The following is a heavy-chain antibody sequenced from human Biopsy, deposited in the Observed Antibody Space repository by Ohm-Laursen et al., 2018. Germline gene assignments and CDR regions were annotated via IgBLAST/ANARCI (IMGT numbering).Heavy chain of an antibody. D-gene: IGHD1-1*01. V-gene: IGHV3-9*01. CDR1: GFTFDDYA. CDR3: AKDVRVKVQLDGMDV. Sequence: SLRLSCAAPGFTFDDYAMHWVRQAPGKGLEWVSGISWHSGSRGYADSVKGRFTISRDNAKKLLYLQMNSLRAEDTALYYCAKDVRVKVQLDGMDVWGQGTLVTVSS. J-gene: IGHJ6*02. CDR2: ISWHSGSR.